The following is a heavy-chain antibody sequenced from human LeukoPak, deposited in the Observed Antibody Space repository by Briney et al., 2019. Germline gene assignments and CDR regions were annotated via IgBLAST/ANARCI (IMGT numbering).Heavy chain of an antibody. CDR2: MNPNSGNT. CDR1: GYTFTSYD. D-gene: IGHD2-2*01. J-gene: IGHJ6*03. CDR3: ARVKGYCSSTSCYLSIYPYYYYMDV. Sequence: GAPVKVSCKASGYTFTSYDINWVRQATGQGLEWMGWMNPNSGNTGYAQKFQGRVTITRNTSISTAYMELSSLRSEDTAVYYCARVKGYCSSTSCYLSIYPYYYYMDVWGKGTTVTVSS. V-gene: IGHV1-8*03.